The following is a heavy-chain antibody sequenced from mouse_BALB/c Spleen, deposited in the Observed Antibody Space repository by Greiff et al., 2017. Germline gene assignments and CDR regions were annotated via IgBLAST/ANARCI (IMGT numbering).Heavy chain of an antibody. CDR3: ARKGGKRAWFAY. J-gene: IGHJ3*01. V-gene: IGHV5-6-3*01. CDR2: INSNGGST. CDR1: GFTFSSYG. D-gene: IGHD2-1*01. Sequence: EVKLQESGGGLVQPGGSLKLSCASSGFTFSSYGMSWVRQTPDKRLELVATINSNGGSTYYPDSVKGRFTNSRDNAKNTLYLQMISLVYGDTAMYYWARKGGKRAWFAYWGQGTLVTVSA.